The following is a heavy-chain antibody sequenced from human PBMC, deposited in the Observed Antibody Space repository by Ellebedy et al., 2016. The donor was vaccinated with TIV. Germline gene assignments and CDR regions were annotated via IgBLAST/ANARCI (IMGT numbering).Heavy chain of an antibody. CDR2: INHSGST. CDR1: GGSISSSNW. V-gene: IGHV4-4*02. D-gene: IGHD6-13*01. J-gene: IGHJ6*03. Sequence: SETLSLTCAVSGGSISSSNWWSWVRQPPGKGLEWIGEINHSGSTNYNPSLKSRVTISVDTSKNQFSLKLSSVTAADTAVYYCARAGLGSSWYRGYYYYMDVWGKGTTVTVSS. CDR3: ARAGLGSSWYRGYYYYMDV.